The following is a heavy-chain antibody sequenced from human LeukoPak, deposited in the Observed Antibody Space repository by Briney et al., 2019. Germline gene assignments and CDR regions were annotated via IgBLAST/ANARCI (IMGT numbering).Heavy chain of an antibody. CDR2: IYTSGST. D-gene: IGHD1-26*01. V-gene: IGHV4-4*07. J-gene: IGHJ3*02. Sequence: AETLSLTCTVSGGSISNYYWSWIRQPAGKGLEWIGRIYTSGSTNYNSSLKSRLTMSVDTSKNQFSLKLSSVTAEDTAVYYCARLRPMGGSFPDSFAIWGQGTMVTVSS. CDR1: GGSISNYY. CDR3: ARLRPMGGSFPDSFAI.